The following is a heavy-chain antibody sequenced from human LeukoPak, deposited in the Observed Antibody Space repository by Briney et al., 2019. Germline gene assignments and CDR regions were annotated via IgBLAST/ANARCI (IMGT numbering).Heavy chain of an antibody. J-gene: IGHJ6*03. D-gene: IGHD5-18*01. CDR1: GGTFSSYA. CDR2: IIPIFGTA. Sequence: GASVKVSGKASGGTFSSYAISWVRQAPGQGLEWMGGIIPIFGTANYAQKFQGRVTITADKSTSTAYMELSSLRSEDTAVYYCARGDSNYYYYYMDVWGKGTTVTVSS. CDR3: ARGDSNYYYYYMDV. V-gene: IGHV1-69*06.